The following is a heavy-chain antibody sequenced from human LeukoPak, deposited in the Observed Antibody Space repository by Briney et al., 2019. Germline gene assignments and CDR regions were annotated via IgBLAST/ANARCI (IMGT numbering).Heavy chain of an antibody. V-gene: IGHV4-59*01. CDR3: ARVNLEYCSSTSWSGCDYMGV. D-gene: IGHD2-2*01. CDR1: GGSISSYY. Sequence: KPSETLSLTCTVSGGSISSYYWSWIRQPPGKGLEWIGYIYYSGSTNYNPSLKSRVTISVDTSKNQFSLKLSSVTAADTAVYYCARVNLEYCSSTSWSGCDYMGVWGKGTTVTVSS. CDR2: IYYSGST. J-gene: IGHJ6*03.